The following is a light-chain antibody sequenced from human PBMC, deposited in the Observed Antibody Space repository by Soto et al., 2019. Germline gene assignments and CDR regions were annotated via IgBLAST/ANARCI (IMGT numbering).Light chain of an antibody. Sequence: QAVVTQEPSLTVSPGGTVTLTCGSSTGAVTSGHYPYWFQQKPGQAPRTLIYDTSNKHSWTPARFSGSLLGGKAALTLSGAQPEGEAEYYCLLSYSGAQDVFGTGTKLTVL. J-gene: IGLJ1*01. CDR1: TGAVTSGHY. V-gene: IGLV7-46*01. CDR3: LLSYSGAQDV. CDR2: DTS.